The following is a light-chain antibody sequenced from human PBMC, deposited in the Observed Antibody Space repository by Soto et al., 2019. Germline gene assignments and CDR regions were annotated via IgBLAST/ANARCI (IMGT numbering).Light chain of an antibody. CDR2: GAS. CDR1: QSVSSSY. J-gene: IGKJ1*01. Sequence: EIVLTQSPGTLSLSPGERATLSCRASQSVSSSYLAWYQQKPGQGPRLLIYGASSRATGIPDRFSGSGSGTDFTLSISRLEPEDFAVYYCQQYGSSPWTFGQGTNVEIK. V-gene: IGKV3-20*01. CDR3: QQYGSSPWT.